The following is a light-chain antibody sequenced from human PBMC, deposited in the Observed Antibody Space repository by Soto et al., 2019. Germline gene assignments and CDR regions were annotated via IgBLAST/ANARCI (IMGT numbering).Light chain of an antibody. V-gene: IGLV2-14*01. CDR2: DVS. Sequence: QSVLTQPASVSGSPGQSITISCTGTSSDVGGYNYVSWYQQHPGKAPKLMIYDVSNRPSGVSNRFSGSKSGNTASLTISGLQAEDEADYYCTSYTRSSTLGVFGTGTRPPS. CDR1: SSDVGGYNY. J-gene: IGLJ1*01. CDR3: TSYTRSSTLGV.